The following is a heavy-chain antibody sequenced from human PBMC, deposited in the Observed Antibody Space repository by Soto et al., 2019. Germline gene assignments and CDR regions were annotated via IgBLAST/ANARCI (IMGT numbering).Heavy chain of an antibody. CDR3: ARVDKYCSSTSCFDY. V-gene: IGHV5-51*01. CDR2: IYPGDSDT. CDR1: YW. D-gene: IGHD2-2*01. J-gene: IGHJ4*02. Sequence: YWSWIRQVPGKGLEWMGIIYPGDSDTRYSPSFQGQVTISADKSISTAYLQWSSLKASDTAMYYCARVDKYCSSTSCFDYWGQGTLVTVSS.